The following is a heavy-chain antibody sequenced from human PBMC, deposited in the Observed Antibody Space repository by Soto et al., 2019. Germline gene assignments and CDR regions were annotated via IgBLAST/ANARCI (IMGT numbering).Heavy chain of an antibody. J-gene: IGHJ4*02. Sequence: QVQLQESGPGLVKPSETLSLTCTVSGASVSSGNYYWSWIRQPPGKGLECIGYISYSGSTNYNPSLKSRFTISIDTSKNQSSLKLSSLTAADTAVYYCARGSGSYYAYWGQGTLVTVSS. CDR2: ISYSGST. D-gene: IGHD1-26*01. V-gene: IGHV4-61*01. CDR1: GASVSSGNYY. CDR3: ARGSGSYYAY.